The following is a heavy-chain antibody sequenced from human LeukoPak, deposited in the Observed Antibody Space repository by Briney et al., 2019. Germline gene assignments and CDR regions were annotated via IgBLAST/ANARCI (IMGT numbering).Heavy chain of an antibody. V-gene: IGHV4-59*04. D-gene: IGHD3-22*01. CDR1: GVSISNYF. Sequence: SETMSLTCTVSGVSISNYFWTWIRQPPAKGLEWIGNIYHSRSTYYITSLKCRITISGVRSKNHFSLKLSSVIAADTAVYYCASYSSRRYNDAFDNWGQGTMVTVSS. CDR3: ASYSSRRYNDAFDN. J-gene: IGHJ3*02. CDR2: IYHSRST.